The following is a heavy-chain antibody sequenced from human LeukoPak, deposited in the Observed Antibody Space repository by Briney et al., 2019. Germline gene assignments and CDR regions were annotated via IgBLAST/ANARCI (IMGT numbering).Heavy chain of an antibody. CDR2: ISGSGGST. CDR1: GFTFSSYG. V-gene: IGHV3-23*01. J-gene: IGHJ4*02. CDR3: TTVSRDYFDY. Sequence: PGGSLRLSCAASGFTFSSYGMSWVRQAPGKGLEWVSAISGSGGSTYYADSVKGRFTISRDNSKNTLYLQMNSLKTEDTAVYYCTTVSRDYFDYWGQGTLVTVSS.